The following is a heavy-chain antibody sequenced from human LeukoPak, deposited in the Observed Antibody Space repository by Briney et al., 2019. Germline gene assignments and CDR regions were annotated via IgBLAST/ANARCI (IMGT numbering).Heavy chain of an antibody. CDR3: ARGELQLCDY. D-gene: IGHD5-18*01. CDR1: GGSISSYY. J-gene: IGHJ4*02. CDR2: IYYSGST. Sequence: ASETLSLTCTVSGGSISSYYWSWIRQPPGKGLEWIGYIYYSGSTNYNPSLKSRVTISVDTSKNQFSLKLSSVTAADTAVYYCARGELQLCDYWGQGTLVTVSS. V-gene: IGHV4-59*01.